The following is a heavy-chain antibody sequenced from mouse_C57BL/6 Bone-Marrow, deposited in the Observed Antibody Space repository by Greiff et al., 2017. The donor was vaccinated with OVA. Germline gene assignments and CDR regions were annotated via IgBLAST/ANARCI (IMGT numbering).Heavy chain of an antibody. CDR3: APGSSSGYFDY. CDR2: IHPSDSDT. D-gene: IGHD3-2*02. J-gene: IGHJ2*01. CDR1: GYTFTSYW. V-gene: IGHV1-74*01. Sequence: QVQLQQPGAELVKPGASVKVSCKASGYTFTSYWMHWVKQRPGQGLEWIGRIHPSDSDTNYNQKFKGKATLTVDKSSSTAYMQLSSLTSEYAAVYYSAPGSSSGYFDYWGQGTTLTVSS.